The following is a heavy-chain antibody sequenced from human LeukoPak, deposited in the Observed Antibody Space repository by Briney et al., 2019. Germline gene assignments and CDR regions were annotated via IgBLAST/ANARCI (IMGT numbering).Heavy chain of an antibody. CDR2: IYPGGSDT. V-gene: IGHV5-51*01. CDR3: ASYIAVASTAGAFDI. Sequence: GESLKISCKGSGYSFTSYWIGWVRQMPGKGLEWMGIIYPGGSDTRYSPSFQGQVTISADKSISTAYLQWSSLKASDTAMYYCASYIAVASTAGAFDIWGQGTMVTVSS. CDR1: GYSFTSYW. D-gene: IGHD6-19*01. J-gene: IGHJ3*02.